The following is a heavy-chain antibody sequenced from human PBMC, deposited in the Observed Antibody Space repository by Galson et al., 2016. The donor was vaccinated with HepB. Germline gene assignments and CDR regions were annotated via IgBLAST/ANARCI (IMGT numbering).Heavy chain of an antibody. Sequence: SLRLSCATSEFTFHNAWMSWVRQAPGKGLEWVGRIKNKADGGTTDYAAAVKGRFTISRDDSKETLYLQMNSLKTEETAVYYCTCEQGTLTGDGERFDPWGQGTLVTVSS. CDR2: IKNKADGGTT. J-gene: IGHJ5*02. CDR3: TCEQGTLTGDGERFDP. D-gene: IGHD7-27*01. V-gene: IGHV3-15*01. CDR1: EFTFHNAW.